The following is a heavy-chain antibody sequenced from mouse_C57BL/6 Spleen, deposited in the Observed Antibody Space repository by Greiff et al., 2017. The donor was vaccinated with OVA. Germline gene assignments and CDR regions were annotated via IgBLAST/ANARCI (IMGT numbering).Heavy chain of an antibody. CDR2: INPGSGGT. D-gene: IGHD1-1*01. CDR3: ARLRFTTVVAPSAMDY. CDR1: GYAFTNYL. J-gene: IGHJ4*01. V-gene: IGHV1-54*01. Sequence: VQLQQSGAELVRPGTSVKVSCKASGYAFTNYLIEWVKQRPGQGLEWIGVINPGSGGTNYNEKFKGKATLTADKSSSTAYMRLSSLTSEDSAVYFCARLRFTTVVAPSAMDYWGQGTSVTVSS.